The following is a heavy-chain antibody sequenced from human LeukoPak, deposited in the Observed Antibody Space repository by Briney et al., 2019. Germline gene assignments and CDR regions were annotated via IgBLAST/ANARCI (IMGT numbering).Heavy chain of an antibody. CDR3: AREYGSGRSFDY. CDR2: INPNSGGT. J-gene: IGHJ4*02. Sequence: ASVKVSCKASGYTFNGYYIHWVRQAPGQGLEWMGWINPNSGGTNYAQKFQGRVTMTRDTSISTAYMELSRLRSDDTAVYYCAREYGSGRSFDYWGQGTLVTVSS. CDR1: GYTFNGYY. V-gene: IGHV1-2*02. D-gene: IGHD3-10*01.